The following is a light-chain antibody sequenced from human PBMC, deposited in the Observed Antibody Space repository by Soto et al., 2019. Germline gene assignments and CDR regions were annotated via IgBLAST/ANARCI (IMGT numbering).Light chain of an antibody. CDR2: QDS. CDR3: QAWDSSTHV. J-gene: IGLJ1*01. Sequence: SYELTQPPSVSVSPGQTASITCSGDKLGDKYAFWYQQKPGQSPVLVISQDSKRPSGIPERFSGSNSGNTATLTISGTQAMDEADYYSQAWDSSTHVLGTGTKLTVL. V-gene: IGLV3-1*01. CDR1: KLGDKY.